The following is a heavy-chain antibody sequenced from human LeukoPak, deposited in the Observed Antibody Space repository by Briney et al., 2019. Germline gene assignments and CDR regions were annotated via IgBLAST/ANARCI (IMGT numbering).Heavy chain of an antibody. CDR2: ISYDGSNK. V-gene: IGHV3-30-3*01. CDR3: ARDSGSGSGSYYNGAFDI. J-gene: IGHJ3*02. Sequence: GRSLRLSCAASGFTFSSYAMHWVRQAPGKGLEWVAVISYDGSNKYYADSVKGRFTISRDNSKNTLYLQMNSLRAEDTAVYYCARDSGSGSGSYYNGAFDIWGQGTMVTVSS. D-gene: IGHD3-10*01. CDR1: GFTFSSYA.